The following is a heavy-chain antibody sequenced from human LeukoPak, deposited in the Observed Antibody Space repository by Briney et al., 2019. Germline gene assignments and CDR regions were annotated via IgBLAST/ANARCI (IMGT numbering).Heavy chain of an antibody. D-gene: IGHD5-18*01. J-gene: IGHJ6*04. CDR2: IYYSGST. CDR3: ARGHTAMVGILHV. Sequence: SETLSLTCTVSGGSISSSSYYWGWIRQPPGKGLEWIGSIYYSGSTYYNPSLKSRVTISVDTSKNQFSLKLSSVTAADTAVYYCARGHTAMVGILHVWGKGTTDTVSS. CDR1: GGSISSSSYY. V-gene: IGHV4-39*07.